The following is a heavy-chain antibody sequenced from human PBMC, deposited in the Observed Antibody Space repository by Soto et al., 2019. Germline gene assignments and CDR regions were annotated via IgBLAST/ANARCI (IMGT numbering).Heavy chain of an antibody. CDR2: ISAYNGNT. V-gene: IGHV1-18*01. CDR1: GYTSTSYG. D-gene: IGHD2-15*01. Sequence: ASVKVSCKASGYTSTSYGISWVRQAPGQGLEWMGWISAYNGNTNYAQKLQGRVTMTTDTSTSTAYMELRSLRSDDTAVYYCARDSPGVVAATGYYYYGMDVWGQGTTVTGTS. CDR3: ARDSPGVVAATGYYYYGMDV. J-gene: IGHJ6*02.